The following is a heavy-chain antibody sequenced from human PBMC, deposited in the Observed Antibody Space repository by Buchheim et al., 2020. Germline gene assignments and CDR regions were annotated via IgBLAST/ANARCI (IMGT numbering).Heavy chain of an antibody. V-gene: IGHV3-48*03. CDR3: ARAPYCSSTSCYYYGMEV. CDR1: GFTFSSYE. D-gene: IGHD2-2*01. Sequence: EVQLVESGGGLVQPGGSLRLSCAASGFTFSSYEMNWVRQAPGKGLEWVSYISRSGSTIYYADSVKGRFTISRDNAKNSLYLQMNGLRDEDTAVHYCARAPYCSSTSCYYYGMEVWGQGTT. CDR2: ISRSGSTI. J-gene: IGHJ6*02.